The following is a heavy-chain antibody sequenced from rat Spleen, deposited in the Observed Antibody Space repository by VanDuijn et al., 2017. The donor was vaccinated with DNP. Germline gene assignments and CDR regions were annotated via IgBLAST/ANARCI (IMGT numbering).Heavy chain of an antibody. CDR1: GFTFSDYN. V-gene: IGHV5-7*01. Sequence: EVQLVESGGGLVRPGRSLKLSCAASGFTFSDYNMAWVRQAPKKGLEWVATIFYDGTTTHYGDSVKGRFTISRDNAKSTLYLQMDSLRSEDTATYYCARHDYYSSPYYAMDAWGQGTSVTVSS. CDR2: IFYDGTTT. J-gene: IGHJ4*01. D-gene: IGHD1-2*01. CDR3: ARHDYYSSPYYAMDA.